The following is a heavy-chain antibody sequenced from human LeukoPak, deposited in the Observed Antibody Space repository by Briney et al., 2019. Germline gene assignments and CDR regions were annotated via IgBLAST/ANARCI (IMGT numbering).Heavy chain of an antibody. V-gene: IGHV4-61*02. Sequence: PSQTLSLTRTVSGGSISSGSYYWSWIRQPAGKGLEWIGRIYTSGSTNYNPSLKSRVTISVDTSKNQFSLKLSSVTAADTAVYYCARETNEGSDYWGQGTLVTVSS. CDR1: GGSISSGSYY. CDR2: IYTSGST. J-gene: IGHJ4*02. CDR3: ARETNEGSDY.